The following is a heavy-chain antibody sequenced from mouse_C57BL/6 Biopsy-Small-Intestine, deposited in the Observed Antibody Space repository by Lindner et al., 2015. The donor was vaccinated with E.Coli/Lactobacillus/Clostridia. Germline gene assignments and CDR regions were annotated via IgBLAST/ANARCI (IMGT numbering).Heavy chain of an antibody. CDR3: ANYDYDEGLAY. V-gene: IGHV1-55*01. Sequence: VQLQESGAELVKPGASVKMSCKASGYTFTSYWITWVKQRPGQGLEWIGDIYPGSGSTNYNEKFKSTATLTVDTSSSTAYMQLSSLTSEDSAVYYCANYDYDEGLAYWGQGTLVTVSA. CDR1: GYTFTSYW. CDR2: IYPGSGST. J-gene: IGHJ3*01. D-gene: IGHD2-4*01.